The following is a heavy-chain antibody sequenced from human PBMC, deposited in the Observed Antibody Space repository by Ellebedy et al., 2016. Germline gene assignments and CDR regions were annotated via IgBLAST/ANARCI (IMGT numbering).Heavy chain of an antibody. D-gene: IGHD3-3*01. CDR3: ARDYDFWTGRLDH. V-gene: IGHV3-74*01. Sequence: GESLKISCAASGFTFSSHWMHWVRQAPGMGLVWVSRINTDGISTSFADSVKGRFTISRDNAKSTLYLQMNSLRAEDTGVYYCARDYDFWTGRLDHWGQGTLVTVSS. CDR2: INTDGIST. J-gene: IGHJ4*02. CDR1: GFTFSSHW.